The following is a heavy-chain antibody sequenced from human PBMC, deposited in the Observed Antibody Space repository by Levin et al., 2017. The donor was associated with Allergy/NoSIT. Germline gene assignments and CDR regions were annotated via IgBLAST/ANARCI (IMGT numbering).Heavy chain of an antibody. Sequence: GGSLRLSCAASGFTFSSYSMNWVRQAPGKGLEWVSSISSSSSYIYYADSVKGRFTISRDNAKNSLYLQMNSLRAEDTAVYYCARLIAVAGREDYWGQGTLVTVSS. V-gene: IGHV3-21*01. J-gene: IGHJ4*02. CDR1: GFTFSSYS. D-gene: IGHD6-19*01. CDR2: ISSSSSYI. CDR3: ARLIAVAGREDY.